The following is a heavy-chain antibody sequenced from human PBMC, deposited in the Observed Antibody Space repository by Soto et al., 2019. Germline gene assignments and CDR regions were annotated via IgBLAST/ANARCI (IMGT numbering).Heavy chain of an antibody. CDR1: GYSFTSYW. V-gene: IGHV5-10-1*01. CDR3: ARRAGARAFYYYVLDG. J-gene: IGHJ6*02. D-gene: IGHD6-6*01. CDR2: IDPSDSYT. Sequence: GESLKISCKGSGYSFTSYWIGWVRQMPGKGLEWMGRIDPSDSYTNYSPSFQGHVTISVDKSSSTAYLQWSSLKASDTAIYYCARRAGARAFYYYVLDGWGQGTTVTVSS.